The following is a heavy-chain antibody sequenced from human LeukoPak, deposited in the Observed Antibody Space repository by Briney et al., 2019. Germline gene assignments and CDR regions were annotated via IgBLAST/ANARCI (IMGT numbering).Heavy chain of an antibody. J-gene: IGHJ3*02. CDR2: INPNSGGT. CDR1: GYTFTGYY. Sequence: ASVKASCKVSGYTFTGYYMHWVRRAPGRRLEWMGWINPNSGGTNYAQKFQGRFTMTRDTSISTAYMELSRLRSDDTAVYYCARGYRDGSGSYSMEDAFDIWGQGTMVTVSS. CDR3: ARGYRDGSGSYSMEDAFDI. V-gene: IGHV1-2*02. D-gene: IGHD3-10*01.